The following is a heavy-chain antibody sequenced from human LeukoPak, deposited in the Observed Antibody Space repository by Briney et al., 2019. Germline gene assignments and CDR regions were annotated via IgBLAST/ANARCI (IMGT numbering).Heavy chain of an antibody. D-gene: IGHD3-10*01. Sequence: ASVKVSCKASGGTFSSYAISWVRQAPGQGLEWMGGIIPIFGTANYAQKFQGRVTITADESTSTAYMELSSLRSEDTAVYYCASQWVGFGELEVYYMDVWGKGTTVTISS. J-gene: IGHJ6*03. V-gene: IGHV1-69*01. CDR1: GGTFSSYA. CDR3: ASQWVGFGELEVYYMDV. CDR2: IIPIFGTA.